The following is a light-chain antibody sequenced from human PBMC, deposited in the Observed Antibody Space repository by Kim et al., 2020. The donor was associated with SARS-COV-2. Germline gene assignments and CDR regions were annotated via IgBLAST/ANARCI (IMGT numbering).Light chain of an antibody. J-gene: IGLJ2*01. Sequence: GQSVTISCTGTSSDVGGYNYVSWYQQHPGKAPKLMIYEVSKRPSGVPDRFSGSKSGNTASLTVSGLQAEDGADYYCSSYAGSNVVFGGGTQLTVL. CDR2: EVS. V-gene: IGLV2-8*01. CDR3: SSYAGSNVV. CDR1: SSDVGGYNY.